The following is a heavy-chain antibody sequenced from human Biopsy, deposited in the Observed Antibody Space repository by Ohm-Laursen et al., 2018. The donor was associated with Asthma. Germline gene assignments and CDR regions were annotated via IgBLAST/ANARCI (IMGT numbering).Heavy chain of an antibody. J-gene: IGHJ4*02. Sequence: TLSLTCTVSYGSITSGGYYWTWIRQHPGKGLEWIGFIYYSGSTYYNPSLKSRVSISIDTSKNQFSLKLSSVTAADKAVYYCARAQDYYDSRGYYRSFDYWGQGTLVTVSS. D-gene: IGHD3-22*01. V-gene: IGHV4-31*03. CDR3: ARAQDYYDSRGYYRSFDY. CDR2: IYYSGST. CDR1: YGSITSGGYY.